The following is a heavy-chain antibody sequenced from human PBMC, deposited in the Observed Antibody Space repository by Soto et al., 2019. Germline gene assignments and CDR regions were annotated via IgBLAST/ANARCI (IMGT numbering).Heavy chain of an antibody. J-gene: IGHJ4*02. CDR2: MHYTGFS. D-gene: IGHD3-3*01. Sequence: PSETLSLTCSFSGDSVTSHYLTWIRQSPEKGLEWIGYMHYTGFSHSNPSLKSRLTISVDRSKNQFTLQLTSVTAADTAVYYCARGSPLIYDFWSGFTDYWGQGTLVTVSS. CDR3: ARGSPLIYDFWSGFTDY. CDR1: GDSVTSHY. V-gene: IGHV4-59*02.